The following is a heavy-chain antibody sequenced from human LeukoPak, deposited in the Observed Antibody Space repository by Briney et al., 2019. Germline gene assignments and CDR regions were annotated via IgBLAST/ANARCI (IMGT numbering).Heavy chain of an antibody. CDR3: VANGYYCLDS. D-gene: IGHD3-3*01. CDR1: GFTFSSYAM. CDR2: IHRGGHT. V-gene: IGHV4-4*01. J-gene: IGHJ4*02. Sequence: PGGSLRLSCAASGFTFSSYAMSWVRQAPGKGLEWLAEIHRGGHTNYNPSLRRRVTILIDQSKNQLSLIANSVTAADTAVYFCVANGYYCLDSWGQGTQVTVSS.